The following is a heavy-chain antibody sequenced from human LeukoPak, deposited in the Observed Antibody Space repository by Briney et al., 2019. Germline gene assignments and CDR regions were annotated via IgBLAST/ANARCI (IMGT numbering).Heavy chain of an antibody. CDR2: IYYSGST. D-gene: IGHD4-17*01. CDR1: GGSISSSSYY. Sequence: PSETLSLTCTVSGGSISSSSYYWGWIRQPPGKGLEWIGSIYYSGSTYYNPSLKSRVTISVDTSKNQFSLKLSSVTATDTAVYYCARAGGVTTVPYFDYWGQGTLVTVSS. J-gene: IGHJ4*02. V-gene: IGHV4-39*07. CDR3: ARAGGVTTVPYFDY.